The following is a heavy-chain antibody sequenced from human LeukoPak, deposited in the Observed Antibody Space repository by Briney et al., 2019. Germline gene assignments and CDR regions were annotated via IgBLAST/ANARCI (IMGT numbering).Heavy chain of an antibody. J-gene: IGHJ6*03. V-gene: IGHV4-34*01. CDR3: ARTPRGYYYYMDV. CDR1: GGSFSGYY. Sequence: PSETPSLTCAVYGGSFSGYYWSWIRQPPGKGLEWIGEINHSGSTNYNPSLKSRVTISVDTSKNQFSLKLSSVTAADTAVYYCARTPRGYYYYMDVWGKGTTVTVSS. D-gene: IGHD3-10*01. CDR2: INHSGST.